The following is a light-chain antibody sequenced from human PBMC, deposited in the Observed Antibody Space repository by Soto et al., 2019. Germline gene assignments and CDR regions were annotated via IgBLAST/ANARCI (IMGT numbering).Light chain of an antibody. CDR1: QSVSII. Sequence: EIVMTQSPATLSVSPGERATLSCRGSQSVSIILAWYQQKPGQAPRLLIYGASTRATAIPASFSGSGSGTDFALTISSLEPEDLAVYFCQQRSNWPRTFGQGTKVDIK. CDR3: QQRSNWPRT. J-gene: IGKJ1*01. V-gene: IGKV3-15*01. CDR2: GAS.